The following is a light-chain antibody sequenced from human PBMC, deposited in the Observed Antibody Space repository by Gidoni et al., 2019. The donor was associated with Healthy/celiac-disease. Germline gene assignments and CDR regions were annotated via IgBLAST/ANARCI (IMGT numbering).Light chain of an antibody. Sequence: SSELTQDPAVSVALGQTVRITCQGDSLRSFYASWYQQKPGQAPVLVIYAKNNRLSGIPDRFSGSTSGNTASLTITGAQAEDEADYYCNSRDSSEVVFGGGTKLTVL. V-gene: IGLV3-19*01. CDR2: AKN. CDR1: SLRSFY. J-gene: IGLJ2*01. CDR3: NSRDSSEVV.